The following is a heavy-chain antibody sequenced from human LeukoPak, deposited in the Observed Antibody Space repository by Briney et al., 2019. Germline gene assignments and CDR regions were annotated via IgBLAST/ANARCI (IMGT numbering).Heavy chain of an antibody. CDR3: AKGRPGPYSSGWYSNFDY. CDR2: ISSSSTDI. CDR1: GFTFSSYG. V-gene: IGHV3-21*04. J-gene: IGHJ4*02. D-gene: IGHD6-19*01. Sequence: GGSLRLSCEASGFTFSSYGMHWVRQAPGKGLEWVSSISSSSTDIYYADSVKGRFTISRDNSKNTLFLQMNSLRAEDTAVYYCAKGRPGPYSSGWYSNFDYWGQGTLVSVSS.